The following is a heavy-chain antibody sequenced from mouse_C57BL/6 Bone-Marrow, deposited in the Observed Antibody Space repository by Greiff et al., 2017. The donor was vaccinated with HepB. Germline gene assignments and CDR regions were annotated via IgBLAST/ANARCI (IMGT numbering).Heavy chain of an antibody. CDR3: ARGNYGSHGRFAY. J-gene: IGHJ3*01. Sequence: DVHLVESGGGLVKPGGSLKLSCAASGFTFSSYAMSWVRQTPEKRLEWVATISDGGSYTYYPDNVKGRFTISRDNAKNNLYLQMSHLKSEDTAMYYCARGNYGSHGRFAYWGQGTLVTVSA. D-gene: IGHD1-1*01. CDR1: GFTFSSYA. CDR2: ISDGGSYT. V-gene: IGHV5-4*01.